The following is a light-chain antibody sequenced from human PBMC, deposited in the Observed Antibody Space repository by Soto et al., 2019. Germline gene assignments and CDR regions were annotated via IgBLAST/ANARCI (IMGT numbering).Light chain of an antibody. J-gene: IGKJ1*01. CDR2: GAS. V-gene: IGKV3-20*01. CDR1: QSVISSY. Sequence: DIVLTQSPGTLSLSPGERATLSCRSSQSVISSYLAWYQQKPGQPPRLIIHGASWRATATPGRFSSGGSGTDFTLTISRLEPEDFAVYCRQQYSTSPTFGQGTKVDIK. CDR3: QQYSTSPT.